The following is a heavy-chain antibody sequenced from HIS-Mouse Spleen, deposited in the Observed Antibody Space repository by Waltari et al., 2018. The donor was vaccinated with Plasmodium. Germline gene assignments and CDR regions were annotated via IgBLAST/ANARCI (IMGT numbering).Heavy chain of an antibody. CDR1: GGSFSGYY. V-gene: IGHV4-34*01. CDR3: ARGPGYSSGWYYFDY. CDR2: INHSGST. D-gene: IGHD6-19*01. J-gene: IGHJ4*02. Sequence: LQQQQWGAGLLKPSETLSLTGAVYGGSFSGYYWSWIRQPQGKGLELIVEINHSGSTNYNPSLKSRVTISVDTSKNQFSLKLSSVTAADTAVYYCARGPGYSSGWYYFDYWGQGTLVTVSS.